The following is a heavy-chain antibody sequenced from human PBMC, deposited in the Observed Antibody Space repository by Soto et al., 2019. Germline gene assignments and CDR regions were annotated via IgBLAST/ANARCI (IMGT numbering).Heavy chain of an antibody. CDR1: GFTFDDYA. D-gene: IGHD3-10*01. Sequence: GGSLRLSCAASGFTFDDYAMHWVRQAPGKGLEWVSGISWNSGSIGYADSVKGRFTISRDNAKNSLYLQMNSLRAEDTALYYCAKDLHGSGSIMRFFDYWGQGTLVTVSS. J-gene: IGHJ4*02. CDR3: AKDLHGSGSIMRFFDY. CDR2: ISWNSGSI. V-gene: IGHV3-9*01.